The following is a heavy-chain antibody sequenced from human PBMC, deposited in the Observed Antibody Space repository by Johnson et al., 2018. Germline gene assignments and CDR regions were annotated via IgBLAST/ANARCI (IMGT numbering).Heavy chain of an antibody. D-gene: IGHD6-19*01. Sequence: VQLVESGGGLVQPGRSLRLSCAASGFTFDDYAMHWVRQAPGKGLEWVSGISWNSGSIGYADSVKGRVTISRDNAKNSRYLQKNSVRAEDTALYYCAKAHSSGWYTYFQYLGQGTLVTVSS. V-gene: IGHV3-9*01. CDR3: AKAHSSGWYTYFQY. CDR1: GFTFDDYA. J-gene: IGHJ1*01. CDR2: ISWNSGSI.